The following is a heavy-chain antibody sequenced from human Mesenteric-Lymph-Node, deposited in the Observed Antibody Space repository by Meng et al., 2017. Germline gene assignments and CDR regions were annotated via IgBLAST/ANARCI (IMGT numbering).Heavy chain of an antibody. J-gene: IGHJ4*02. CDR1: GFIFSSYE. Sequence: GESLKISCAASGFIFSSYEMNWVRQAPGKGLEWVSSLSGSGGSTYYADSVKVRFTISRDNSKNTLYLQMNSLRAEDTAVYYCAKGEAYDYVWGTRSFDYWGQGTLVTVSS. CDR3: AKGEAYDYVWGTRSFDY. V-gene: IGHV3-23*01. D-gene: IGHD3-16*01. CDR2: LSGSGGST.